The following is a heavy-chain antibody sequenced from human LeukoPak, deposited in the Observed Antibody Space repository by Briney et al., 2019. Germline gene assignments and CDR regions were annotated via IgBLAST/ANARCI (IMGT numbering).Heavy chain of an antibody. D-gene: IGHD3-10*02. CDR2: IIPILGIA. Sequence: GSSVKVSCKASGGTFSSYAISWVRQAPGQGLEWMGRIIPILGIANYAQKLQGRVTMTTDTSTSTAYMELRSLRSDDTAVYYCARSGRYYYVVTDYWGQGTLVTVSS. J-gene: IGHJ4*02. V-gene: IGHV1-69*04. CDR1: GGTFSSYA. CDR3: ARSGRYYYVVTDY.